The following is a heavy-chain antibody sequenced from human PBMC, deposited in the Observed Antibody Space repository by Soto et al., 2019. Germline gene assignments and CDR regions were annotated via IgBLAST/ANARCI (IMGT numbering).Heavy chain of an antibody. V-gene: IGHV3-23*01. J-gene: IGHJ5*02. Sequence: PGGSLRLSCAASGFTFSSYAMSWVRQAPGKGLEWVSAISGSGGSTYYADSVKGRFTISRDNSKNTLYLQMNSLRAEDTAVYYCAKDPPHIVVVPAAISNWFDPWGQGTLVT. D-gene: IGHD2-2*01. CDR1: GFTFSSYA. CDR2: ISGSGGST. CDR3: AKDPPHIVVVPAAISNWFDP.